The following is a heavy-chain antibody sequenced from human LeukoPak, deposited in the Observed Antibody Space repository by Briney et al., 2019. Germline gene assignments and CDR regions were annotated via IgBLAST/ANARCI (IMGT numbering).Heavy chain of an antibody. Sequence: GGSLRLSCAASGFTVSSKYMSWVRQAPGKGLEWVSVIYSGGSTYYADSVKGRFTISRDNSKNTLYLQMNSLRAEDTAVYYCARAYQLHFDYWGQGTLVTVSS. CDR2: IYSGGST. CDR3: ARAYQLHFDY. V-gene: IGHV3-53*01. CDR1: GFTVSSKY. J-gene: IGHJ4*02. D-gene: IGHD2-2*01.